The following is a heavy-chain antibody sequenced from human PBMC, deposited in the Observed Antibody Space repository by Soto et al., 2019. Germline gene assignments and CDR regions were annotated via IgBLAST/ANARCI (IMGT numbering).Heavy chain of an antibody. J-gene: IGHJ4*02. CDR3: ARASATRRYFDF. D-gene: IGHD2-2*01. CDR2: IGTAGDT. CDR1: GFTFSSYD. V-gene: IGHV3-13*01. Sequence: GRSLRLSCAASGFTFSSYDMHWVRQATGKGLEWVSAIGTAGDTYYPGSVKGRFTISRENAKNSLYLQMNSLRAGDTAVYYCARASATRRYFDFWGQGTVVPVSS.